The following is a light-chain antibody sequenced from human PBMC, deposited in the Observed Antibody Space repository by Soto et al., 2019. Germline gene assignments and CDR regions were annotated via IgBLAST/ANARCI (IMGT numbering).Light chain of an antibody. J-gene: IGKJ1*01. CDR1: QSINNW. V-gene: IGKV1-5*01. CDR3: QQYHTYRT. CDR2: DAS. Sequence: DIQMTQSPSTLSASVGDRVTITCRASQSINNWVAWYQQKPGKAPKFLIYDASSLKSGFPSRFSGSGSGTEFTLTISSLQPDDFATYYCQQYHTYRTFGQGTKV.